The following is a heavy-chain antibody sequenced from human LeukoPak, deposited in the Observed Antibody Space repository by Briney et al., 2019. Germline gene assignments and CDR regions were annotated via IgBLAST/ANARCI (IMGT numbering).Heavy chain of an antibody. CDR1: GYTFTSYY. CDR2: INPSGGST. CDR3: ARGPEGVVVTAYQYFQH. D-gene: IGHD2-21*02. V-gene: IGHV1-46*01. Sequence: ASVKVSCKASGYTFTSYYMHWVRQAPGQGLEWMGIINPSGGSTSYAQKFQGRVTMTRDTSTSTVYMELSSLRSEDTAVYYCARGPEGVVVTAYQYFQHWGQGTLVTVSS. J-gene: IGHJ1*01.